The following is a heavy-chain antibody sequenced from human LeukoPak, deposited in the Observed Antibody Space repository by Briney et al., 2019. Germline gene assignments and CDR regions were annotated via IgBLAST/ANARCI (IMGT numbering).Heavy chain of an antibody. CDR1: GFTVSSNY. D-gene: IGHD1-20*01. CDR3: ARELSGYNWNPETVRGGY. CDR2: IYSGGST. Sequence: GGSLRLSCAASGFTVSSNYMSWVRQAPGKGLEWVSVIYSGGSTYYADSVKGRFTISRDNSKNTLYLQMNSLRAEDTAVYYCARELSGYNWNPETVRGGYWGQGTLVTVSS. J-gene: IGHJ4*02. V-gene: IGHV3-66*01.